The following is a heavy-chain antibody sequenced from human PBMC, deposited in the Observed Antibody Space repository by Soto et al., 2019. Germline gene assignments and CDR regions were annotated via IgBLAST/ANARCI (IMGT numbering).Heavy chain of an antibody. D-gene: IGHD6-13*01. J-gene: IGHJ6*02. CDR2: INHSGST. Sequence: PSETLSLTCAVYVGSFSGYYWSWIRQPPGKGLEWIGEINHSGSTNYNPSLKSRVTISVDTSKNQFSLKLSSVTAADTAVYYCARGLAAAAPFYYYGMGVWGQGTTVTVSS. V-gene: IGHV4-34*01. CDR1: VGSFSGYY. CDR3: ARGLAAAAPFYYYGMGV.